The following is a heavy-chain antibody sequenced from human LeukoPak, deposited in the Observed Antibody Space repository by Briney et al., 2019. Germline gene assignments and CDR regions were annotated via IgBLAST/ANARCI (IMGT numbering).Heavy chain of an antibody. CDR1: GFTFSSYG. D-gene: IGHD4-17*01. CDR3: MTTYYYGMDV. CDR2: ISYDGSNK. Sequence: GRSLRLSCAASGFTFSSYGMHWVRQAPGKGLEWVAVISYDGSNKYYADSVKGRFTISRDNSKNTLYLQMNSLRAEGTAVYYSMTTYYYGMDVWGQGTTVTVSS. V-gene: IGHV3-30*03. J-gene: IGHJ6*02.